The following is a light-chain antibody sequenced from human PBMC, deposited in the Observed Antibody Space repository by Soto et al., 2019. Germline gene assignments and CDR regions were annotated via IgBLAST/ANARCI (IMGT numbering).Light chain of an antibody. CDR3: AAWDDSLSAVV. CDR1: RSNIGSNA. CDR2: SNN. J-gene: IGLJ2*01. V-gene: IGLV1-44*01. Sequence: QSVLTQPPSASGTPGQRVTISCSGSRSNIGSNAVNWYQQLPGAAPKLLLYSNNQRPSGVPDRFSGSRSGTSASLAISGLQSEDEADYYCAAWDDSLSAVVFGGGTKLTVL.